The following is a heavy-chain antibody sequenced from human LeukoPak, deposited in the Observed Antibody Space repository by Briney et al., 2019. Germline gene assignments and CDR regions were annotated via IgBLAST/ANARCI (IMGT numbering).Heavy chain of an antibody. Sequence: GGSLRLSCAASGFTFSDYYMSWIRQAPGKGLEWVSYISSSGSTIYYADSVKGRFTISRDNSKNTLYLQMNSLRAEDTALYYCAKVGSGSSFDYWGQGTLVTVSS. CDR1: GFTFSDYY. CDR3: AKVGSGSSFDY. CDR2: ISSSGSTI. J-gene: IGHJ4*02. V-gene: IGHV3-11*01. D-gene: IGHD1-26*01.